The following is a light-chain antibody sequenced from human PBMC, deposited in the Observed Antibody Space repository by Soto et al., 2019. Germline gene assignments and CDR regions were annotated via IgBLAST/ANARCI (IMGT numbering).Light chain of an antibody. CDR3: QQYNGH. CDR1: QDISNY. J-gene: IGKJ2*01. V-gene: IGKV1-5*01. CDR2: GAS. Sequence: DIQMTQSPSSLSASVGDRVTITCQASQDISNYLNWYQQKPGKAPKLLIYGASSLESGVPSRFSGSGSGTEFTLTISSLQPDDFATYYCQQYNGHFGQGTK.